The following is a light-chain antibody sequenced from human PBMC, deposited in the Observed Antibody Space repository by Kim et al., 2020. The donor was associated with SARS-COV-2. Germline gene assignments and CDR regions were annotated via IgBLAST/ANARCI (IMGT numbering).Light chain of an antibody. CDR3: QQYDTSRT. J-gene: IGKJ1*01. Sequence: LSPGERATLSCRASQSVSSTYLAWYQQKPGQAPRLLMSDASTRATSIPDRFSGSGSETDFTLTISRLEPEDFAVYYCQQYDTSRTFGQGTKVDIK. CDR2: DAS. CDR1: QSVSSTY. V-gene: IGKV3-20*01.